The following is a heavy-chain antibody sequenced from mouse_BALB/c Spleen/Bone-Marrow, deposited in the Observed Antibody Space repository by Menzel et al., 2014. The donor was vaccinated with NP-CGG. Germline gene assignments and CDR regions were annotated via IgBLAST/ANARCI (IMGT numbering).Heavy chain of an antibody. V-gene: IGHV1S81*02. CDR3: TSPQLGRDY. Sequence: QVQLKESGAELVKPGASVKLSCKASGYTFTSYWMYWVKQRPGQGLEWIGEINPSNGRTDYNEKFKTKATLTVDSSSSTANMQLSSLTSEDSAVYYCTSPQLGRDYWGQGTTLTVSS. D-gene: IGHD4-1*02. CDR2: INPSNGRT. J-gene: IGHJ2*01. CDR1: GYTFTSYW.